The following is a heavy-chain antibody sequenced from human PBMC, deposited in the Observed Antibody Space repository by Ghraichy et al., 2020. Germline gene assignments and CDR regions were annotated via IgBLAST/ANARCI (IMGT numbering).Heavy chain of an antibody. Sequence: ETLSLTCAASGFTFSNAWMSWVRQAPGKGLEWVGRVKSKVHGGTTDYATPVEGRFTISRDDSKNTLYLQMNSLRTEDTAVYYCTAIVGAYDVFDFWGPGTMVTVSS. CDR1: GFTFSNAW. CDR3: TAIVGAYDVFDF. CDR2: VKSKVHGGTT. V-gene: IGHV3-15*01. D-gene: IGHD1-26*01. J-gene: IGHJ3*01.